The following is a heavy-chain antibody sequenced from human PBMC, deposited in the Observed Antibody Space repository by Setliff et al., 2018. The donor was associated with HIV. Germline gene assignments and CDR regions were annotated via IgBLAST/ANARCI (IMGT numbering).Heavy chain of an antibody. J-gene: IGHJ4*02. CDR1: GGSFSGFY. CDR2: VYYSGRT. D-gene: IGHD3-3*01. CDR3: ARSQPDTIFGVVIFDY. V-gene: IGHV4-34*01. Sequence: PSETLSLTCAVYGGSFSGFYWTWIRQPPGGGLEWIGSVYYSGRTYYNPSLKSRVTISLDTPKNQLSLRLTSMTAADTAVYYCARSQPDTIFGVVIFDYWGQGKMVTVSS.